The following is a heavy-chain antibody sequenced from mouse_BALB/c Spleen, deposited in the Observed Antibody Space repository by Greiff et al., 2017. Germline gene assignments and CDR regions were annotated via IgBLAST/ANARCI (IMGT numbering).Heavy chain of an antibody. J-gene: IGHJ2*01. Sequence: VQLKQSGPELVKPGASVKISCKASGYTFTDYNMHWVKQSHGKSLEWIGYIYPYNGGTGYNQKFKSKATLTVDNSSSTAYMELRSLTSEDSAVYYCATYYGSSYDYWGQGTTLTVSS. D-gene: IGHD1-1*01. CDR2: IYPYNGGT. CDR3: ATYYGSSYDY. V-gene: IGHV1S29*02. CDR1: GYTFTDYN.